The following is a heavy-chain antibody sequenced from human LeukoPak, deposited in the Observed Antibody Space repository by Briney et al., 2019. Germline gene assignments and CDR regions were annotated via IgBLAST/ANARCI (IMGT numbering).Heavy chain of an antibody. V-gene: IGHV3-7*01. CDR1: GFTFSSYW. Sequence: GGSLRLSCAASGFTFSSYWMSRVRQAPGKGLEWVANIKQDGSEKYYVDSVKGRFTISRDNAKNSLSLQMNSLRAEDTAIYYCAYGGYYFNYWGQGTLVTVSS. J-gene: IGHJ4*02. CDR3: AYGGYYFNY. CDR2: IKQDGSEK. D-gene: IGHD4-23*01.